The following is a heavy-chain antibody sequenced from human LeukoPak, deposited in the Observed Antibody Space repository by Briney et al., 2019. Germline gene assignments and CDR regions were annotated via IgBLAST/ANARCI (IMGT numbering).Heavy chain of an antibody. CDR3: ARVLGGNNWFDP. CDR2: INHSGST. J-gene: IGHJ5*02. V-gene: IGHV4-34*01. D-gene: IGHD3-16*01. Sequence: SETLSLTCAVYGGSFSGYYWSWIRQPPGNGLEWIGEINHSGSTNYNPSLKSRVTISVDTSKNQFSLKLSSVTAADTAVYYCARVLGGNNWFDPWGQGTLVTVSS. CDR1: GGSFSGYY.